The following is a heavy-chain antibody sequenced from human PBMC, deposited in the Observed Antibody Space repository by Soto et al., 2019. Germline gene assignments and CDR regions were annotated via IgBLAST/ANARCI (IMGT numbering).Heavy chain of an antibody. CDR3: AKDQNGRIVVVVAATDDAFDI. CDR1: GFTFSSYA. J-gene: IGHJ3*02. CDR2: ISGSGGST. Sequence: PGGSLRLSCAASGFTFSSYAMSWVRQAPGKGLEWVSAISGSGGSTYYADSVKGRFTISRDNSKNTLYLQMNSLRAEDTAVYYYAKDQNGRIVVVVAATDDAFDIWGQGTMVTVSS. V-gene: IGHV3-23*01. D-gene: IGHD2-15*01.